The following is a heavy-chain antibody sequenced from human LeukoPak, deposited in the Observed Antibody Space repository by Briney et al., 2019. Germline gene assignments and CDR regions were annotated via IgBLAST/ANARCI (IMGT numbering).Heavy chain of an antibody. V-gene: IGHV3-21*04. D-gene: IGHD1-26*01. CDR2: ISSSSSYI. J-gene: IGHJ4*02. CDR1: GFTFSSYS. Sequence: GGSLRLSCAASGFTFSSYSMNWVRQAPGKGLEWVSSISSSSSYIYYADSVKDRFTISRDNAKNSLYLQMNSLRAEDTAVYYCAREVSRVGATNWGQGTLVTVSS. CDR3: AREVSRVGATN.